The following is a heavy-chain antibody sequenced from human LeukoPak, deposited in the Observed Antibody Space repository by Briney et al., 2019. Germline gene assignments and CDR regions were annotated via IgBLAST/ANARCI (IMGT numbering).Heavy chain of an antibody. Sequence: PGGSLRLSCAASGFIFSKYGMHWVRQTPGKGLEWVAFIHYDGSNKYYADSVKGRFTISRDNSKNTLYLQMNSLRAEDTAVYYCAKEGNYGDYFDYWGQGTLVTVSS. V-gene: IGHV3-30*02. CDR2: IHYDGSNK. CDR1: GFIFSKYG. J-gene: IGHJ4*02. CDR3: AKEGNYGDYFDY. D-gene: IGHD4-17*01.